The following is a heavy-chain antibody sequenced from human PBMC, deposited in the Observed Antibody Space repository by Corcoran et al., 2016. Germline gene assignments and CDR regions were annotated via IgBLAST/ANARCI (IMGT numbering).Heavy chain of an antibody. CDR1: GYSFTSYW. J-gene: IGHJ4*02. CDR2: IYPGDSDT. V-gene: IGHV5-51*01. D-gene: IGHD1-26*01. CDR3: ARHKGHYSGSYGAFDY. Sequence: EVQLVQSGAEVKKPGESLKISCKGSGYSFTSYWIGWVRQMPGKGLEWMGIIYPGDSDTRYSPSIQGQVTISADKSISTAYLQWRSLKASDTAMYYCARHKGHYSGSYGAFDYWGQGTLVTVSS.